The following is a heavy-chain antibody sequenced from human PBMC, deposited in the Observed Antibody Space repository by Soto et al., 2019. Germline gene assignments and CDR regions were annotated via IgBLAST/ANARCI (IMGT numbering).Heavy chain of an antibody. CDR3: ARRGYYDSSGYDYYYYGMDV. CDR2: IYPGDSDT. V-gene: IGHV5-51*01. D-gene: IGHD3-22*01. J-gene: IGHJ6*02. Sequence: GESLKISCKGSGYSFTSYWIGWVRQMPGKGLEWMGIIYPGDSDTRYSPSFQGQVTISADKSISTAYLQWSSLKASDTAMYYCARRGYYDSSGYDYYYYGMDVWGQGTTVPVSS. CDR1: GYSFTSYW.